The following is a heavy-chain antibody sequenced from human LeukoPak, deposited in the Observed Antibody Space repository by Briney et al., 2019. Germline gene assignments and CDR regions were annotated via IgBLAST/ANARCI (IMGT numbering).Heavy chain of an antibody. CDR2: ISAYNGNT. CDR3: ARDCSGSSCYWIH. Sequence: ASVKVSCKASGYTFSSYGISWVRQAPGQGLEWLGYISAYNGNTNYAQKVQDRITMTTDTSTSTAYMEMRSLRSDDTAVYYCARDCSGSSCYWIHWGQGTLVTVSS. V-gene: IGHV1-18*01. J-gene: IGHJ4*02. D-gene: IGHD2-15*01. CDR1: GYTFSSYG.